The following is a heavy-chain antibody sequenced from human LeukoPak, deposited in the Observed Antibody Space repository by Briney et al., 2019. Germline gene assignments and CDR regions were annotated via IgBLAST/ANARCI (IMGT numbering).Heavy chain of an antibody. CDR3: ARDFDWLGVNYYMDV. D-gene: IGHD3-9*01. V-gene: IGHV1-2*02. CDR1: GYTFTGYY. CDR2: INPNSGGT. J-gene: IGHJ6*03. Sequence: ASVKVSCKASGYTFTGYYMHWVRQAPGQGLEWMGWINPNSGGTNYAQKFQGRVTMTRDTSISTAYMELSRLRSDDTAVYYCARDFDWLGVNYYMDVWGKGTTVTVSS.